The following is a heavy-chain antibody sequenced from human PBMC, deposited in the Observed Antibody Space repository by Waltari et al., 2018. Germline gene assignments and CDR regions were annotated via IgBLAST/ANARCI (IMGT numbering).Heavy chain of an antibody. CDR2: IVPAFATT. CDR1: GGPFGNYA. J-gene: IGHJ4*02. Sequence: QVQLVQSGPEMRRPGSSVPVSCTASGGPFGNYAITWVRQAPGQGLEWMGGIVPAFATTNYAQDLQGRVTFSADESTTTAYMGLSSLRSEDTAVYYCAGQSDYGNYRPEFDYWGQGTLVTVSS. CDR3: AGQSDYGNYRPEFDY. D-gene: IGHD4-17*01. V-gene: IGHV1-69*01.